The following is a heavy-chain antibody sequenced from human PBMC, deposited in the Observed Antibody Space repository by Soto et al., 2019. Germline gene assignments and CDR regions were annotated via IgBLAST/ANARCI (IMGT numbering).Heavy chain of an antibody. V-gene: IGHV4-39*01. J-gene: IGHJ6*03. CDR1: GGSISSSSYY. D-gene: IGHD4-4*01. Sequence: SETLSLTCTVSGGSISSSSYYWGWIRQPPGKGLEWIGSIYYSGSTYYNPSLKSRVTISVDTSKNQFSLKLSSVTAADTAVYYCASHYSNYVINYYYYMDVWGKGTTVTVSS. CDR3: ASHYSNYVINYYYYMDV. CDR2: IYYSGST.